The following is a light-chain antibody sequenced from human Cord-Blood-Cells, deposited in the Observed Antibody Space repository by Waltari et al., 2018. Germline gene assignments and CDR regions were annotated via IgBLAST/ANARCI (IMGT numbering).Light chain of an antibody. V-gene: IGLV3-1*01. CDR1: KLGDKY. J-gene: IGLJ1*01. CDR3: PAWNSNTYV. CDR2: QGS. Sequence: SYALTQPPSVSVSPGQAASITRSGAKLGDKYACLYQQNPGQSPVLVIYQGSKRTSGVPARLSGPTSAKTAPLTIGATHAMDEADYYCPAWNSNTYVFVTGTKVTVL.